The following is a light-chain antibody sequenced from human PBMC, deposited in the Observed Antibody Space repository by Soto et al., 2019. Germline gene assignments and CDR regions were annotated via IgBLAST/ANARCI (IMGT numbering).Light chain of an antibody. CDR2: LGS. V-gene: IGKV2-28*01. CDR1: QSLLHSNGYNY. J-gene: IGKJ1*01. CDR3: MQALQTPPWT. Sequence: MSQSPLPLPVTPGEAASTPSRSSQSLLHSNGYNYLDWYLQKPGQSPQLLIYLGSNRASGVPDRFSGSGSGTDFTLKISRVEAEDVGVYYCMQALQTPPWTFGQGTKVDIK.